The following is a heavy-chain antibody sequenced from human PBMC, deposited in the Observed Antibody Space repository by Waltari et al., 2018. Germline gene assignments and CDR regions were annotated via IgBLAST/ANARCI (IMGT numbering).Heavy chain of an antibody. CDR1: GGSISSGSYY. D-gene: IGHD2-2*03. Sequence: QTLSLTCTVSGGSISSGSYYWSWIRQPAGKGLEWIGRIYTSGSTNYNPSLKSRVTISVDTSKNQFSLKLSSVTAADTAVYYCARDGSSAFDIWGQGTMVTVSS. CDR3: ARDGSSAFDI. J-gene: IGHJ3*02. CDR2: IYTSGST. V-gene: IGHV4-61*02.